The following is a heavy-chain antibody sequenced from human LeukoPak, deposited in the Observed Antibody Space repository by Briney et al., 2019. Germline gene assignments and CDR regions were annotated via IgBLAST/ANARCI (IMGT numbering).Heavy chain of an antibody. CDR2: TRYDGTNK. V-gene: IGHV3-30*02. D-gene: IGHD5-18*01. CDR1: GFTFSNYG. CDR3: AKDFGYRCDY. Sequence: PGGSLRLSCAASGFTFSNYGMHWVRQARGKGLEWVAFTRYDGTNKYYADSVMGRFTISRDNSKNTLHLQMNSLRAEDTAVYYCAKDFGYRCDYWGQGTLVTVSS. J-gene: IGHJ4*02.